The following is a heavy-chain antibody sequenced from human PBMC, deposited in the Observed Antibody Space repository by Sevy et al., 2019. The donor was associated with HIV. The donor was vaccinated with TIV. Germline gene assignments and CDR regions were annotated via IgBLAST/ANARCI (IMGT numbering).Heavy chain of an antibody. CDR1: GGSVSSGSYY. Sequence: SETLSLTCTVSGGSVSSGSYYWSWIRQPPGKGLERIGYIYYSGSTNYNPSLKSRVTISVDTSKNQFSLKLSSVTAADTAVYYCARDRSGSYHPHFDYWGQRTLVTVSS. CDR2: IYYSGST. J-gene: IGHJ4*02. CDR3: ARDRSGSYHPHFDY. D-gene: IGHD1-26*01. V-gene: IGHV4-61*01.